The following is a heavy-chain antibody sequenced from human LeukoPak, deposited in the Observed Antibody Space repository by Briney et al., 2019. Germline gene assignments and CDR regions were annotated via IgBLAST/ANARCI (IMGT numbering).Heavy chain of an antibody. CDR1: GFTFSNYE. Sequence: GGSLRLSCAAFGFTFSNYEMKLVRQAPGKGLEWVSYISSSGSTIYYADSVKGRFTISRDNAKNSLYLQMNSLRAEDTAVYYCARGFEEWLLLPTTLFYYYYYMDVWGKGTTVTVSS. CDR2: ISSSGSTI. D-gene: IGHD3-22*01. CDR3: ARGFEEWLLLPTTLFYYYYYMDV. J-gene: IGHJ6*03. V-gene: IGHV3-48*03.